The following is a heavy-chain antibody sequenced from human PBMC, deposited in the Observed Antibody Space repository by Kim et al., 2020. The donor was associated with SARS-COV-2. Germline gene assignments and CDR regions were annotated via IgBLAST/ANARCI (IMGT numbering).Heavy chain of an antibody. J-gene: IGHJ6*02. Sequence: GGSLRLSCAASGFTFSSYGMHWVRQAPGKGLEWVAVISYDGSNKYYADSVKGRFTISRDNSKNTLYLQMNSLRAEDTAVYYCALQDTGDYYYYYGMDVWGQGPTVTVSS. CDR2: ISYDGSNK. V-gene: IGHV3-30*03. CDR3: ALQDTGDYYYYYGMDV. CDR1: GFTFSSYG. D-gene: IGHD7-27*01.